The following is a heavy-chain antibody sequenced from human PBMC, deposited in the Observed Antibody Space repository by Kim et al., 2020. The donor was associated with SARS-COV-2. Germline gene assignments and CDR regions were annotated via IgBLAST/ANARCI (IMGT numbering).Heavy chain of an antibody. CDR3: ARQRRGGASNY. Sequence: SETLSLTCTVSGGSISSSSYYWGWIRQPPGKGLEWIGSIYYSGSTYYNPSLKSRVTISVDTSKNQFSLKLSSVTAADTAVYYCARQRRGGASNYWGQGTL. CDR2: IYYSGST. D-gene: IGHD2-21*01. CDR1: GGSISSSSYY. J-gene: IGHJ4*02. V-gene: IGHV4-39*01.